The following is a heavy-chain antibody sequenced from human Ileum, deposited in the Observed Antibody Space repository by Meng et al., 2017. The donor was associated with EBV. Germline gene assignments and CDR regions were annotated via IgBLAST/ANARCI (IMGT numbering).Heavy chain of an antibody. CDR2: MSYSGST. CDR1: GGSVISAHSF. J-gene: IGHJ4*02. V-gene: IGHV4-61*01. Sequence: VHLQESGHGLVKPSETLSLPWTVSGGSVISAHSFWTWIRQPPGKGLEWIGYMSYSGSTNYSPPLESRVTISVDTSKNQFSLKLSSVTAADTAVYYCAGDPHSGSPHWGQGTLVTVSS. CDR3: AGDPHSGSPH. D-gene: IGHD1-26*01.